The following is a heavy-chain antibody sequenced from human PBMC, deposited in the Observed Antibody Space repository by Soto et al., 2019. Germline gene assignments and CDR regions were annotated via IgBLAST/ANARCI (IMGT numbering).Heavy chain of an antibody. D-gene: IGHD2-15*01. CDR2: IKEDGGEE. V-gene: IGHV3-7*01. Sequence: EVQLVESGGGLVQPGGSLRLSCAASGFTFSTYWMNWVRQAPGKGLEWVATIKEDGGEEYNVDSVKGRFTISRDNPKNSLFLKMNSPRGEDAAVYYCARDWGGPGRVSAFGYYYHFGLDVWGQGTTVTVPS. J-gene: IGHJ6*02. CDR3: ARDWGGPGRVSAFGYYYHFGLDV. CDR1: GFTFSTYW.